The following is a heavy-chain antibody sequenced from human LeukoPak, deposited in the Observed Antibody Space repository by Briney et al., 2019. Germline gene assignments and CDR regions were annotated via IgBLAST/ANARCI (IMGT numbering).Heavy chain of an antibody. J-gene: IGHJ6*02. V-gene: IGHV3-23*01. CDR2: ISGTGDSN. CDR3: AKGERIVVVPTAMDV. Sequence: PGESLSLSCAASGFTFSSHAMNWVRQAPGKGLEWVSGISGTGDSNYYADSVKGRFTISRDNSENTLYLEMNSLRAEDTAVYYCAKGERIVVVPTAMDVWGQGTTVTVSS. D-gene: IGHD2-2*01. CDR1: GFTFSSHA.